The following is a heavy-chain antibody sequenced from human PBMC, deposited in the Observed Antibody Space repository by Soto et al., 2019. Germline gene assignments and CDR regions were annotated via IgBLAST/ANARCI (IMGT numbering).Heavy chain of an antibody. CDR1: GYTFTIYG. CDR2: ISAYNGNT. Sequence: ASVKVSCKASGYTFTIYGISWVRQAPGQGLEWMGWISAYNGNTNYAQKLQGRVTMTTDTSTSTAYMELRSLRSDDTAVYYCARDSTIFGVAPLDYWGQGTLVTVSS. V-gene: IGHV1-18*01. CDR3: ARDSTIFGVAPLDY. J-gene: IGHJ4*02. D-gene: IGHD3-3*01.